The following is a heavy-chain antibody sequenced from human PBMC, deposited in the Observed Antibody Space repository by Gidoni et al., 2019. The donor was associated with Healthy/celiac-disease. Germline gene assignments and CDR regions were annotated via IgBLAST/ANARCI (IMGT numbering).Heavy chain of an antibody. V-gene: IGHV1-8*01. CDR1: GYTFTSYD. D-gene: IGHD3-3*01. CDR2: MNPNSGNT. Sequence: QVQLVQSGAEVTKPGASLKVSCKASGYTFTSYDINWVRQATGQGLEWMGWMNPNSGNTGYAQKFQGRVTMTRNTSISTAYMELSSLRSEDTAVYYCARATYYDVWSGYKYGMDVWGQGTTVTVSS. J-gene: IGHJ6*02. CDR3: ARATYYDVWSGYKYGMDV.